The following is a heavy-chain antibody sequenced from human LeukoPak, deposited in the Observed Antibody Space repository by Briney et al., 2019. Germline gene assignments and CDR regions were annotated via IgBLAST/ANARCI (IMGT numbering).Heavy chain of an antibody. CDR3: AKHNLLGYCSGGSCYSGAFDI. V-gene: IGHV3-23*01. CDR2: ISGSGGTT. CDR1: GLTFSSHA. D-gene: IGHD2-15*01. J-gene: IGHJ3*02. Sequence: SGGSLRLSCAASGLTFSSHAMSWVRQAPGKGLEWVSAISGSGGTTYYADSVKGRFTISRDNSKNTLYLQMNSLRAEDTAVYYCAKHNLLGYCSGGSCYSGAFDIWGQGTMVTVSS.